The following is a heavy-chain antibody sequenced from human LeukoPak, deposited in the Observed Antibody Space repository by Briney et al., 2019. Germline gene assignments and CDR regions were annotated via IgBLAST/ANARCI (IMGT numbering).Heavy chain of an antibody. V-gene: IGHV4-30-2*01. CDR3: ARTYSSGVGVNY. CDR1: GGSISSGGYY. D-gene: IGHD6-19*01. Sequence: SETLSLTCTVSGGSISSGGYYWSWIRQPPGKGLEWIGYIYHSGSTYYNPSLKSRVTISVDRSKNQFSLKLSSVTAADTAVYCCARTYSSGVGVNYWGQGTLVTVSS. J-gene: IGHJ4*02. CDR2: IYHSGST.